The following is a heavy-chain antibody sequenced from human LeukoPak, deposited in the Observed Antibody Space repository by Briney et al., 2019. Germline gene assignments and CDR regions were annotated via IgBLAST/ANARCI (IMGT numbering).Heavy chain of an antibody. Sequence: GGSLRLSCAASGFTFSSYAMSWVRQAPGKGLEWVSAISGSGGSTYYADSVKGRFTISRDNSKNTLYLQMNSLRAEDTALYYCAKEGWYGSGWTRGDYWGQGTLVTASS. V-gene: IGHV3-23*01. D-gene: IGHD6-19*01. CDR2: ISGSGGST. CDR1: GFTFSSYA. J-gene: IGHJ4*02. CDR3: AKEGWYGSGWTRGDY.